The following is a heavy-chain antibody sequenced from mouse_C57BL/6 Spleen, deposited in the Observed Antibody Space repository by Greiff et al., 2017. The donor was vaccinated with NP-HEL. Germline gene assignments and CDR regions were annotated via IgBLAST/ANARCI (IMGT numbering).Heavy chain of an antibody. J-gene: IGHJ1*03. CDR1: GYTFTSYR. Sequence: QVQLQQPGTELVKPGASVKLSCKASGYTFTSYRMHWVKQRPGQGLEWIGNINPSNGGTNYNEKFKSKATLTVDKSSSTAYMQLSSLTSEDSAVYYCARDTTVVPYWYFDVWGTGTTVTVSS. CDR3: ARDTTVVPYWYFDV. V-gene: IGHV1-53*01. CDR2: INPSNGGT. D-gene: IGHD1-1*01.